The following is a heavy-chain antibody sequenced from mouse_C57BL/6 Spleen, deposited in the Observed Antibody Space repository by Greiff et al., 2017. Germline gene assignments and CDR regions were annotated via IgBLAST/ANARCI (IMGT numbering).Heavy chain of an antibody. CDR1: GFNIKDDY. V-gene: IGHV14-4*01. Sequence: VQLQQSGAELVRPGASVKLSCTASGFNIKDDYMHWVKQRPEQGLEWIGWIDPENGDTEDASKFQGKATITADTSSNTAYLQLSSLTSEDTAVYYCTTDYGSSLFAYWGQGTLVTVSA. J-gene: IGHJ3*01. CDR2: IDPENGDT. D-gene: IGHD1-1*01. CDR3: TTDYGSSLFAY.